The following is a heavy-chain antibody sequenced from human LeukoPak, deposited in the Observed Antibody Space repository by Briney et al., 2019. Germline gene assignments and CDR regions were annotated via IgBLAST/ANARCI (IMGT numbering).Heavy chain of an antibody. J-gene: IGHJ4*02. Sequence: SETLSLTCTVSGGSISSGGYYWSWIRQPPGKGLEWIGYIYYSGSTNYNPSLKSRVTISVDTSKNQFSLKLSSVTAADTAVYYCARDLGDKNNLYYGFDYWGQGTLVTVSS. CDR2: IYYSGST. V-gene: IGHV4-61*08. D-gene: IGHD3-10*01. CDR1: GGSISSGGYY. CDR3: ARDLGDKNNLYYGFDY.